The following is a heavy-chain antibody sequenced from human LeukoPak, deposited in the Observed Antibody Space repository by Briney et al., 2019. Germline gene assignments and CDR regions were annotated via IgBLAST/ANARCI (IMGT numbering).Heavy chain of an antibody. D-gene: IGHD6-19*01. CDR1: GYSFTSYW. CDR3: AYLGGHSSGRASQLPFDY. Sequence: KVGEALKISCKGSGYSFTSYWISWVRQMPGKGLEWMGRIYPSDSYTNYSPSFQGHVTISADKSISTAYLQWSSLKASDTAMYYCAYLGGHSSGRASQLPFDYWGQGTLVTVSS. CDR2: IYPSDSYT. J-gene: IGHJ4*02. V-gene: IGHV5-10-1*01.